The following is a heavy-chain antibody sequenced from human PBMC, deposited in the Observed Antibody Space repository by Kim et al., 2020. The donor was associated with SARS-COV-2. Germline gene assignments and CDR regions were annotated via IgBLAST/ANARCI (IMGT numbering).Heavy chain of an antibody. CDR1: GFTFSSYA. CDR3: ARDNRPGSGGLELRYFDWLSKELDY. V-gene: IGHV3-30*04. D-gene: IGHD3-9*01. CDR2: ISYDGSNK. J-gene: IGHJ4*02. Sequence: GGSLRLSCAASGFTFSSYAMHWVRQAPGKGLEWVAVISYDGSNKYYADSVKGRFTISRDNSKNTLYLQMNSLRAEDTAVYYCARDNRPGSGGLELRYFDWLSKELDYWGQGTLVTVSS.